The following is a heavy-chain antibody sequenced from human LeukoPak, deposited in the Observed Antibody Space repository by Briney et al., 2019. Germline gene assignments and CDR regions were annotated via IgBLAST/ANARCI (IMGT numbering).Heavy chain of an antibody. J-gene: IGHJ3*02. V-gene: IGHV1-24*01. CDR1: GYTLTELS. CDR3: ARPPSRSVAAAGTPDAFDI. CDR2: FDPEDGET. D-gene: IGHD6-13*01. Sequence: ASVEVSCKVSGYTLTELSMHWVRQAPGKGLEWMGGFDPEDGETIYAQKFQGRVTITADESTSTAYMELSSLRSEDTAVYYCARPPSRSVAAAGTPDAFDIWGQGTMVTVSS.